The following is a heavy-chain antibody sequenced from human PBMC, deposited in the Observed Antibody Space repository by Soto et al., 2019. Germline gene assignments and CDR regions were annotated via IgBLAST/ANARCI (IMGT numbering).Heavy chain of an antibody. CDR2: IYRAGKI. J-gene: IGHJ4*02. D-gene: IGHD3-22*01. CDR3: VRDGLDYYDTERLYFDN. V-gene: IGHV3-53*01. Sequence: GGSLRLSCAASGFTVRSNYMTWVRRAPGKGLEWVSAIYRAGKIYYADSVKGRFTTSSDNSLYLQMNSLRAEDTATYYCVRDGLDYYDTERLYFDNWGQGTLVTVSS. CDR1: GFTVRSNY.